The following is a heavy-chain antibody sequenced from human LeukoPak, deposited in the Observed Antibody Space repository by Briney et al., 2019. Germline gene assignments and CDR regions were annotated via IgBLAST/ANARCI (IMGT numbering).Heavy chain of an antibody. J-gene: IGHJ5*02. Sequence: SETLSLTCTVSGGSISSSGYYWGWVRQPPGTGLEWIGSIFYSGTTYYNPSLKSRVIISVDTSKNQFSLKLSSVTAADTAVYYCARHDFDYTNYNWFDPWGQGTLVTVSS. CDR3: ARHDFDYTNYNWFDP. CDR1: GGSISSSGYY. D-gene: IGHD2-2*02. CDR2: IFYSGTT. V-gene: IGHV4-39*01.